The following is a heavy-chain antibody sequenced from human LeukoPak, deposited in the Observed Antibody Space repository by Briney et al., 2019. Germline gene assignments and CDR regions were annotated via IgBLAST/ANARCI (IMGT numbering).Heavy chain of an antibody. D-gene: IGHD1-26*01. CDR2: IDWDDDK. V-gene: IGHV2-70*01. J-gene: IGHJ4*02. CDR3: ARIPPAYSGSYLLFDY. Sequence: SGPTLVNPTQTLTLTCTFSGFSLSTSGMCVSWIRQPPGKAPEWLALIDWDDDKYYSTSLKTRLTISKDTSKNQVVLTMTNMDPVDTATYYCARIPPAYSGSYLLFDYWGQGTLVTVSS. CDR1: GFSLSTSGMC.